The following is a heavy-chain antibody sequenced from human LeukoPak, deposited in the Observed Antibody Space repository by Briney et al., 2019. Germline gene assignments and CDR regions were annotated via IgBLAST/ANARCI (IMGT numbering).Heavy chain of an antibody. J-gene: IGHJ4*02. CDR2: IIPIFGTA. CDR1: GGTFSSYA. D-gene: IGHD5-24*01. V-gene: IGHV1-69*13. Sequence: ASVKVSCKASGGTFSSYAISWVRQAPGQGLEWMGGIIPIFGTANYAQKFQGRVTITADESTSTAYMELSSLRSEDTAVYYCASGRDGYNYYFDCWGQGTLVTVSS. CDR3: ASGRDGYNYYFDC.